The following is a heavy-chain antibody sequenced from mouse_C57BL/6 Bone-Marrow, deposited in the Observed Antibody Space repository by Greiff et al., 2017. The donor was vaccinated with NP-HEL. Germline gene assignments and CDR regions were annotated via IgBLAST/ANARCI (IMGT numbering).Heavy chain of an antibody. CDR1: GYTFTDYY. D-gene: IGHD1-1*01. J-gene: IGHJ3*01. CDR3: ARRDYYGSSYDAY. CDR2: INPNNGGT. Sequence: VQLQQSGPELVKPGASVKISCKASGYTFTDYYMNWVKQSHGKSLEWIGDINPNNGGTSYNQKFKGKATLTVDKSSSTAYMELRSLTSEDSAVYYCARRDYYGSSYDAYWGQGTLVTVSA. V-gene: IGHV1-26*01.